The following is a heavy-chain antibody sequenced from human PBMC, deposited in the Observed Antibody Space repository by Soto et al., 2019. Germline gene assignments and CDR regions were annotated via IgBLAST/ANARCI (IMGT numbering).Heavy chain of an antibody. CDR3: ARELQSLSGSWRAYFQP. CDR2: INAGNGKT. Sequence: ASVKVSCKAFGYTFNTYVIHWVRQAPGQRLEWMGSINAGNGKTKCSQKYQGRVSITRDTSANTVYMELSSLTFEDTAVYYCARELQSLSGSWRAYFQPWGQGTLVPVS. D-gene: IGHD6-13*01. J-gene: IGHJ1*01. V-gene: IGHV1-3*01. CDR1: GYTFNTYV.